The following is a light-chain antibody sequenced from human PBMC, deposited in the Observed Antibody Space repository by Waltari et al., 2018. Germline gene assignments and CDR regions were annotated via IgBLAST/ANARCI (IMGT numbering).Light chain of an antibody. V-gene: IGLV2-14*03. Sequence: QSALTQPASVSGSPGQSITISCTGTTSDVGAHNYVSWYQQHPGKAPRLMIFDVSNRPSGVSNRFSGSKSGNTASLTISGLQAEDEADYYCNSYTSSSTLLFGGGTRLTVL. J-gene: IGLJ2*01. CDR2: DVS. CDR3: NSYTSSSTLL. CDR1: TSDVGAHNY.